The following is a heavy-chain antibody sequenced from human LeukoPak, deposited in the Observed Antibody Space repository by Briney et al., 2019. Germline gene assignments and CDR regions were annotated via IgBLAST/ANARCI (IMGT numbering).Heavy chain of an antibody. CDR2: IYTSGSN. Sequence: SETLSLTCTVSGGSISSYYWSWIRQPAGKGLEWIWRIYTSGSNNYNPPLKIRVPMSEDTSKTQFSLKLSSVTAADTAVYCCARQCVNYDILTGYFPDYWGKGTLVTVSS. CDR3: ARQCVNYDILTGYFPDY. CDR1: GGSISSYY. D-gene: IGHD3-9*01. J-gene: IGHJ4*01. V-gene: IGHV4-4*07.